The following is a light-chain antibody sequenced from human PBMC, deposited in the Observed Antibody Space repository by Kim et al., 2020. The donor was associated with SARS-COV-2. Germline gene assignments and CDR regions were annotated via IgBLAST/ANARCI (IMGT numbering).Light chain of an antibody. CDR2: AAS. V-gene: IGKV1-27*01. CDR3: QKYNTAPWT. CDR1: RGIHNY. J-gene: IGKJ1*01. Sequence: ASVGDRVTNTCRASRGIHNYLAWYQQKPGKVPQLLIYAASTLHSGVPSRFSGSGSGTDFTLIISSLQPEDVATYYCQKYNTAPWTFGQGTKVDIK.